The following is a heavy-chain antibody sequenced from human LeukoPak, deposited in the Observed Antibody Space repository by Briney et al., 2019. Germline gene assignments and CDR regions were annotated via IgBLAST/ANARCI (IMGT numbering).Heavy chain of an antibody. CDR3: ASPPTVTTFDS. Sequence: GGSLRLSCAASGFTFSSYEMNWVRQALGKGLEWVSYISSSGSTIYYADSVKGRFTISRDNSKNTLYLQMNSQRADDTAVYYCASPPTVTTFDSWGQGTLVTVSS. CDR1: GFTFSSYE. J-gene: IGHJ4*02. CDR2: ISSSGSTI. D-gene: IGHD4-11*01. V-gene: IGHV3-48*03.